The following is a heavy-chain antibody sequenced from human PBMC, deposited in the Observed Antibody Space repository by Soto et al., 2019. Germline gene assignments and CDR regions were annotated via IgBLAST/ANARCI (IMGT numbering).Heavy chain of an antibody. J-gene: IGHJ6*03. CDR1: GFTFSSYW. CDR3: ARVTPYYYYYMDV. Sequence: EVQLVESGGGLVQPGGSLRLSCAASGFTFSSYWMHWVRQAPGKGLVWVSRINNDGSSTSYADSVRGRFTISRDNAKNTLYLQMHSLRAEDTAVYYCARVTPYYYYYMDVWGKGTTVTVSS. V-gene: IGHV3-74*01. CDR2: INNDGSST.